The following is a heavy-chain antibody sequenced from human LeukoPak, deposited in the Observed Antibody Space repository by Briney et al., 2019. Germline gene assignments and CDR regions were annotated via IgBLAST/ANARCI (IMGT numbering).Heavy chain of an antibody. CDR3: TTQLLYEHNFDY. J-gene: IGHJ4*02. Sequence: GGSLRLSCAASGFTFSDAWMSWVRQTPGKGLEWVGRIKSNTDGGTTDFAAPVKGRFTISRDDSENALYLQMNSLNTEDTAVYYCTTQLLYEHNFDYWGQGTLVTVSS. CDR2: IKSNTDGGTT. CDR1: GFTFSDAW. V-gene: IGHV3-15*01. D-gene: IGHD2-2*02.